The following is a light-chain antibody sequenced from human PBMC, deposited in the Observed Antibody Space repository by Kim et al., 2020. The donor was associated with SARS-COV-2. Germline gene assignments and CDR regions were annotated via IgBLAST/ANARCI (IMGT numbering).Light chain of an antibody. V-gene: IGLV3-21*04. CDR1: NMGGKS. CDR3: QVWDSSSDHWV. J-gene: IGLJ3*02. CDR2: YDS. Sequence: PRKTARITCGGNNMGGKSVHWYQQKPGQAPVLVIYYDSGRPSGIPERLSGSNSGNTATLTLSSVEAGDEADYYCQVWDSSSDHWVFGGGTQLTVL.